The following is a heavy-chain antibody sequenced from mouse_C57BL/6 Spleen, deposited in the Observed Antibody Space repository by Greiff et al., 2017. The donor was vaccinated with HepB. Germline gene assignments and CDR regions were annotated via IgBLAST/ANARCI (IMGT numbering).Heavy chain of an antibody. V-gene: IGHV1-54*01. D-gene: IGHD4-1*01. CDR3: ARESSDWVVDY. Sequence: VQLQQSGAELVRPGTSVKVSCKASGYAFTNYLIDWVKQRPGQGLEWIGVINPGSGGTNYNEKFKGKATLTADKPSSTAYMQLSSLTSEDSAVYYCARESSDWVVDYWGQGTTLTVSS. J-gene: IGHJ2*01. CDR1: GYAFTNYL. CDR2: INPGSGGT.